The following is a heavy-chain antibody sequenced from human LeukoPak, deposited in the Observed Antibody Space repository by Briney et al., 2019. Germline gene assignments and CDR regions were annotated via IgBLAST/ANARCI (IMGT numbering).Heavy chain of an antibody. Sequence: GASVKVSCKASGYTFTGYYMHWVRQAPGQGLEWMGWINPNSGGTNYAQKSQGRVTMTRDTSISTAYMELSRLRSDDTAVYYCARVGVAARKTGHWYFDLWGRGTLVTVSS. CDR3: ARVGVAARKTGHWYFDL. CDR2: INPNSGGT. V-gene: IGHV1-2*02. CDR1: GYTFTGYY. D-gene: IGHD3-3*01. J-gene: IGHJ2*01.